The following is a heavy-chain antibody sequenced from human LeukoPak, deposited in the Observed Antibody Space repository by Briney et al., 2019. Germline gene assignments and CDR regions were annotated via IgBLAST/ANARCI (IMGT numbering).Heavy chain of an antibody. CDR2: IYYSGST. J-gene: IGHJ4*02. Sequence: SETLSLTCTVSGGSISSSSYYWGWIRQPPGKGLEWIGSIYYSGSTNYNPSLKSRVTVSVDTSKNQFSLKLSSVTAADTAVYYCARVAVAGRGRDYWGQGTLVTVSS. D-gene: IGHD6-19*01. CDR3: ARVAVAGRGRDY. V-gene: IGHV4-39*07. CDR1: GGSISSSSYY.